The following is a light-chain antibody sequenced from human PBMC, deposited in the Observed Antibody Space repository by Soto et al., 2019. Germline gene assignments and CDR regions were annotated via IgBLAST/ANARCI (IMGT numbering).Light chain of an antibody. CDR2: KAS. Sequence: DIQMTQSPSTLSASVGDRVTITCRASQTISTLLAWYQQRPGKAPNLLIYKASSLESGVPSRFSGSGSGAEFTLTISSLQPDDFATYLCQQYSTYPWTFGQGTKVDIK. J-gene: IGKJ1*01. CDR1: QTISTL. CDR3: QQYSTYPWT. V-gene: IGKV1-5*03.